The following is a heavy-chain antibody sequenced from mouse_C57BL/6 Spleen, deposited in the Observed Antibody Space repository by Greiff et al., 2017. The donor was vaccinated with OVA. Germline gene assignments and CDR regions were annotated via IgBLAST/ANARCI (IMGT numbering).Heavy chain of an antibody. CDR1: GFTFSDYG. J-gene: IGHJ4*01. Sequence: EVQRVESGGGLVKPGGSLKLSCAASGFTFSDYGMHWVRQAPEKGLEWVAYISSGSSTIYYADTVKGRFTISRDNAKNTLFLQMTSLRSEDTAMYYCARPPLYYNVAMDYWGQGTSVTVSS. CDR3: ARPPLYYNVAMDY. V-gene: IGHV5-17*01. CDR2: ISSGSSTI. D-gene: IGHD2-1*01.